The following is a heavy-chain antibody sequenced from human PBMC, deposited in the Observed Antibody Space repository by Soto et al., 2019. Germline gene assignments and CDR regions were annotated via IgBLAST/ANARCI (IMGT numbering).Heavy chain of an antibody. V-gene: IGHV3-23*01. CDR1: GFTFSSYA. CDR2: ISGSGGST. Sequence: GGSLRLSCAASGFTFSSYAMSWVRQAQGEGLEWVSAISGSGGSTYYADSVKGRFTIFRDNSKNTLYLQMNSLRAEDTAVYYCAKAPKGITIFGVVVPYYMDVWGKGTTVTVSS. J-gene: IGHJ6*03. D-gene: IGHD3-3*01. CDR3: AKAPKGITIFGVVVPYYMDV.